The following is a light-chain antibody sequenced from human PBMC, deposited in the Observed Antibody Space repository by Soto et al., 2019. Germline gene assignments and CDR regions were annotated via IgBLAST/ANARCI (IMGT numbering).Light chain of an antibody. CDR3: QQYGFSPIS. Sequence: PGERVTLSYRASQSVSSSYLTWYQQKPGQAPRLLIYGASTRATSIPARFSGSGSGTEYTLIISRLEPEDFAVYFCQQYGFSPISFGQGTRLEIK. V-gene: IGKV3-20*01. J-gene: IGKJ5*01. CDR1: QSVSSSY. CDR2: GAS.